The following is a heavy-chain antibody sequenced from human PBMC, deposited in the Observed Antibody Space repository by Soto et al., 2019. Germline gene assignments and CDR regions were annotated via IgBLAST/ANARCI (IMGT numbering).Heavy chain of an antibody. CDR2: IYNIGST. CDR1: GVYMSIYY. Sequence: PSETLSLTCSVSGVYMSIYYWSWIRQPAGKGLEWIGRIYNIGSTNYNPSLKSRVTMSVDTSKNELSLSLTAVTAADTAVYYCARESSVSVLYWYFDLWGRGTLVTVS. D-gene: IGHD1-20*01. V-gene: IGHV4-4*07. J-gene: IGHJ2*01. CDR3: ARESSVSVLYWYFDL.